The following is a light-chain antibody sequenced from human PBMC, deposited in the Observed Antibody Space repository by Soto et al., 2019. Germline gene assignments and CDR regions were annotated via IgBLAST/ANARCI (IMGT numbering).Light chain of an antibody. CDR2: KVS. J-gene: IGKJ4*01. CDR1: HSFLVYSDENTY. V-gene: IGKV2-30*01. Sequence: MVKQSTSPPPFLLEKPALICGSIHSFLVYSDENTYLNWFQQRPGQSPRWLIYKVSNRDSGVPDRFSGSGSGTDFTLKISRVQAEDVGVYYCIQDYNTPTFGGGTKVDIK. CDR3: IQDYNTPT.